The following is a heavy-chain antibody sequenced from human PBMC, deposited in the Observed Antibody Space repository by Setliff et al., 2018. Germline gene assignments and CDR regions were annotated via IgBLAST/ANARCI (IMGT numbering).Heavy chain of an antibody. D-gene: IGHD2-15*01. CDR3: TRDYGFCSGGSCSYYGMDV. Sequence: GGSLRLSCAASGFIFSDYYMSWIRQAPGKGLEWVSSIISSGSHIYYADSVKGRFTSSRDNAKNSLYLQMNSLRADDTAVYYCTRDYGFCSGGSCSYYGMDVWGQGTTVTVSS. J-gene: IGHJ6*02. CDR1: GFIFSDYY. CDR2: IISSGSHI. V-gene: IGHV3-11*04.